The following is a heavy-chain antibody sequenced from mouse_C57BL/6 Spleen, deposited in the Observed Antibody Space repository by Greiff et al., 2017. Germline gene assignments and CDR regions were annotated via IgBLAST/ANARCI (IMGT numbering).Heavy chain of an antibody. CDR3: GRKITTVAWYFDV. V-gene: IGHV1-69*01. J-gene: IGHJ1*03. D-gene: IGHD1-1*01. CDR1: GYTFTSYW. Sequence: QVQLKQPGAELVMPGASVKLSCKASGYTFTSYWMHWVKQRPGQGLEWIGEIDPSDSYTNYNQKFKGKSTLTVDKSSSTAYMQLSSLTSEDSAVYYCGRKITTVAWYFDVWGTGTTVTVSS. CDR2: IDPSDSYT.